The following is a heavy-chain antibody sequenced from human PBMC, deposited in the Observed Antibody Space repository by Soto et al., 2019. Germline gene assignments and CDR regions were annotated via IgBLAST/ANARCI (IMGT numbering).Heavy chain of an antibody. J-gene: IGHJ4*02. CDR1: GFSLTTSGVG. CDR2: IYWDDDK. Sequence: QITLNESGPTQVKPRQTLTLTCTFSGFSLTTSGVGVGWIRQSPGKAPEWLALIYWDDDKRYSPSLKSRLTIIKEPSKNQVVLTMADLDHADTATYYCAHRVLRSVFGLVTTTAIYFDFWGQGTPVAVSS. D-gene: IGHD3-3*01. V-gene: IGHV2-5*02. CDR3: AHRVLRSVFGLVTTTAIYFDF.